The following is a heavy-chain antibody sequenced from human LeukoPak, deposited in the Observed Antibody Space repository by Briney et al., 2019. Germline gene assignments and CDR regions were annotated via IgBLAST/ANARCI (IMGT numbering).Heavy chain of an antibody. D-gene: IGHD1-26*01. CDR2: ISGSGTRT. CDR1: GFTFSNYD. CDR3: CGSFFLGVGVY. J-gene: IGHJ4*02. V-gene: IGHV3-23*01. Sequence: TGGSLRLSCAAAGFTFSNYDMTWVRQAPGKGLEWVSSISGSGTRTNYADSVRGRVTISRDNSKNTLYLQMTSLRAEDTAVYYCCGSFFLGVGVYCGQGTLVTVSS.